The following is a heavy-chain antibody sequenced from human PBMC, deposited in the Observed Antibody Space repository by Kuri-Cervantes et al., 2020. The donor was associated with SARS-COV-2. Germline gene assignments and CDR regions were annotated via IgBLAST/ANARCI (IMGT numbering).Heavy chain of an antibody. CDR2: ISGSGGST. V-gene: IGHV3-23*01. Sequence: GESLKISCAASGFTFSSYAMSWVRQAPGKGLEWVSAISGSGGSTYYADSVKGRFTISRDNSKNTLDLQMNSLRAEDTAVYYCARDRAPAWSGYFDYWGQGTLVTVSS. CDR3: ARDRAPAWSGYFDY. CDR1: GFTFSSYA. D-gene: IGHD3-3*01. J-gene: IGHJ4*02.